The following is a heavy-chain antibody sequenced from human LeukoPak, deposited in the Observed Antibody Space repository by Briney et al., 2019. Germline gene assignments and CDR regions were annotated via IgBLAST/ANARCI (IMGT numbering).Heavy chain of an antibody. Sequence: ASVKVSCKASGGTFSSYAISWVRQAPGQGLEWMGWISAYNGDTNYAQKLQGRVTMTTHTSTSTAYMELKSLGSDDTAVYYCAREAVAGELDYWGQGTLVTVSS. D-gene: IGHD6-19*01. V-gene: IGHV1-18*01. CDR1: GGTFSSYA. J-gene: IGHJ4*02. CDR2: ISAYNGDT. CDR3: AREAVAGELDY.